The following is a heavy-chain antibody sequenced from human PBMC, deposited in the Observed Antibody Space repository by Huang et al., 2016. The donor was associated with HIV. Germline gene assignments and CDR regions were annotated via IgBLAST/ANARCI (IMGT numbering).Heavy chain of an antibody. J-gene: IGHJ4*02. CDR1: GDSFTSLP. CDR3: ATSTPMLGESGGWSGKVVITENVPYVD. V-gene: IGHV1-69*01. D-gene: IGHD3-22*01. CDR2: LVLMVVCA. Sequence: QVHLVQSGAEVKKPGSSVKVSCKASGDSFTSLPINWVRQAPGQGLEGWGGLVLMVVCATYAQHCRGRVTISADESTITSYMELSRLRSDDTAMYYCATSTPMLGESGGWSGKVVITENVPYVDWGQGTLVTVSS.